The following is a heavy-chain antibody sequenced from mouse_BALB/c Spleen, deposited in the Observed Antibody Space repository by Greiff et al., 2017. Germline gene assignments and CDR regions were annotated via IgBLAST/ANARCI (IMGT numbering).Heavy chain of an antibody. CDR3: ARSDYVGYYWYFDV. V-gene: IGHV3-8*02. J-gene: IGHJ1*01. Sequence: EVKLQESGPSLVKPSQTLSLTCSVTGDSITSGYWNWIRKFPGNKLEYMGYISYSGSTYYNPSLKSRISITRDTSKNQYYLQLNSVTTEDTATYYCARSDYVGYYWYFDVWGAGTTVTVSS. CDR1: GDSITSGY. D-gene: IGHD2-3*01. CDR2: ISYSGST.